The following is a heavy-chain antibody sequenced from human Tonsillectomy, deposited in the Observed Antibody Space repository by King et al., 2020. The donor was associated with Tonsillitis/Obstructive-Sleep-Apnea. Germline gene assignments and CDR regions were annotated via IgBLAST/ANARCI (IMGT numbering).Heavy chain of an antibody. CDR1: GATFSSYA. Sequence: EQLVQSGAEVKKPGSSVKVSCKASGATFSSYAISWVRQAPGQGLEWMGRIIPILGIANYAQKFQGRVTITADKSTSTAYMELSSLRSEDTAVYYCAGFSVTIFGVVTNRPFDYWGQGTLVTVSS. J-gene: IGHJ4*02. V-gene: IGHV1-69*09. CDR2: IIPILGIA. CDR3: AGFSVTIFGVVTNRPFDY. D-gene: IGHD3-3*01.